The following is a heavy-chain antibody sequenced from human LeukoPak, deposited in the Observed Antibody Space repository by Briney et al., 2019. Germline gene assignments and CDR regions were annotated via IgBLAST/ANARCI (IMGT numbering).Heavy chain of an antibody. V-gene: IGHV3-66*01. J-gene: IGHJ4*02. D-gene: IGHD3-3*01. Sequence: GGSLRLSCAASGFTVSSNYMSWVRQAPGKGLEWVSVIYSGGSTYYADSVKGRFTTSRDNSKNTLYLQMNSLRDEDTAVYYCAREGLNYDFWSGYSPYYFDFWGQGTLVTVSS. CDR2: IYSGGST. CDR1: GFTVSSNY. CDR3: AREGLNYDFWSGYSPYYFDF.